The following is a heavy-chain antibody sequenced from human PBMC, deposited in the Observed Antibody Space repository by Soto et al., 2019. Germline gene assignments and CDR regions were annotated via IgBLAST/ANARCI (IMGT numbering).Heavy chain of an antibody. V-gene: IGHV1-18*01. CDR2: ISGYDGRT. D-gene: IGHD2-21*02. Sequence: QVHLVQSGAEVKKPGASVKVSCTTSGYTVTRYGISWVRQAPGQGLEWMGWISGYDGRTNFAQKVQDRVTMTTDTSTSTVYMELRSLSSDDTAVYYCAREGDVPYYYYGMDVWGQGTTVTVSS. J-gene: IGHJ6*02. CDR1: GYTVTRYG. CDR3: AREGDVPYYYYGMDV.